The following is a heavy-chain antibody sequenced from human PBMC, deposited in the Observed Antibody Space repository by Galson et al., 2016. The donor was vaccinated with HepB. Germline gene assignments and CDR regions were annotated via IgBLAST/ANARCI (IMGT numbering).Heavy chain of an antibody. J-gene: IGHJ4*02. Sequence: SLRLSCATSGFNFNDYNMHWVRQAPGKGLEWLAIIWYDGTIKFYADSVQGRFTISRDTSKNTVSLQMSSLSVEDAGFYYCAREFHGNYAVDYWGQGTLVAVSS. D-gene: IGHD4-17*01. CDR2: IWYDGTIK. CDR1: GFNFNDYN. CDR3: AREFHGNYAVDY. V-gene: IGHV3-33*01.